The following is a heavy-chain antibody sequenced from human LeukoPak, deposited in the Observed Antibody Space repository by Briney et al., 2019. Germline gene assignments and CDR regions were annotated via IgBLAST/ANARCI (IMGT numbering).Heavy chain of an antibody. CDR2: ITWDGGST. J-gene: IGHJ4*02. D-gene: IGHD3-10*01. CDR1: GFTFDDYT. Sequence: GGSLRLSCAASGFTFDDYTMHWVRQAPGQGLEWVSLITWDGGSTYYADSVKGRFTISRDNSKNSLYLQMNSLRTEDTALYYCAKGKNTGSYLSHVDYWGQGTLVTVSS. V-gene: IGHV3-43*01. CDR3: AKGKNTGSYLSHVDY.